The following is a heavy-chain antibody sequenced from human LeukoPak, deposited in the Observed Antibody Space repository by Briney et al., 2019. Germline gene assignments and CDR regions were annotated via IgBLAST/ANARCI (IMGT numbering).Heavy chain of an antibody. CDR3: AKRGYTSTWLSPFDY. CDR1: GFTSSSYA. Sequence: PGGSLRLSCVASGFTSSSYAMNWVRQAPGKRLEWVSVISGSGGSTYYADSVKGRFTISRDNSKNTVYLQMNSLRAEDTAVYYCAKRGYTSTWLSPFDYWAQGTLVTVSS. V-gene: IGHV3-23*01. D-gene: IGHD6-13*01. CDR2: ISGSGGST. J-gene: IGHJ4*02.